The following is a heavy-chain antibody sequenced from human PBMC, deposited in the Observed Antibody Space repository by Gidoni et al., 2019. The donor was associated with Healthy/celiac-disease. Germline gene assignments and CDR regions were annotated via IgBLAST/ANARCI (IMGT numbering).Heavy chain of an antibody. CDR2: ISSNGGST. D-gene: IGHD6-13*01. V-gene: IGHV3-64D*08. CDR3: VKGVGSSWSHWRY. CDR1: GFPFSSYA. J-gene: IGHJ4*02. Sequence: EVQLVESGGGLVQPGGSLRLSCSASGFPFSSYAMHWVRQAPGKGLEYVSAISSNGGSTYYADSVKGRFTISRDNSKNTLYLQMSSLRAEDTAVYYCVKGVGSSWSHWRYWGQGTLVTVSS.